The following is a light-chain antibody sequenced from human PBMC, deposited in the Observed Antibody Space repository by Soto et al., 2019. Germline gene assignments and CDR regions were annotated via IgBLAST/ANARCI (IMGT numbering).Light chain of an antibody. V-gene: IGKV3-20*01. J-gene: IGKJ3*01. Sequence: EIVLTQSPGTLSLSPGERATLSCRASQSVSSSYLAWYQQKPGQAPRLLIYGASSRATGIPARFSGSGSGTDFTLTISRVEPEDFAVYYCQQYGSSPGGFTFGPGTKVDIK. CDR2: GAS. CDR1: QSVSSSY. CDR3: QQYGSSPGGFT.